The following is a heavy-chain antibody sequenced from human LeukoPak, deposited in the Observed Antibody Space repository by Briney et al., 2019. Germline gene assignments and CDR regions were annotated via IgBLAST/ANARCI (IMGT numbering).Heavy chain of an antibody. CDR3: SRGGANDL. D-gene: IGHD4/OR15-4a*01. CDR2: IFTGGST. Sequence: SETLSLTCTVSGGSITSDYWSWIRQPAGKGLEWIGRIFTGGSTSYNTSLKSRVTMSLDTSKNQFSLKLSSVTAADTAAYFCSRGGANDLWGQGTLVTVSS. V-gene: IGHV4-4*07. CDR1: GGSITSDY. J-gene: IGHJ5*02.